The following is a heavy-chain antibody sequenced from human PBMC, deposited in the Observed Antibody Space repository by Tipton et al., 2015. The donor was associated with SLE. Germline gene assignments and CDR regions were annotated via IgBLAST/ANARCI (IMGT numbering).Heavy chain of an antibody. CDR3: ARHKCIRIIDAFDS. CDR2: IYYSGSI. D-gene: IGHD5/OR15-5a*01. J-gene: IGHJ3*02. Sequence: TLSLTCTVSSGSISSHYWTWIRKPPGKGLEWIGNIYYSGSIDYNPSLKSRVTMSVDTSKNQFSLRLSSVTAADTAVYHCARHKCIRIIDAFDSWGQGTMVTVSS. CDR1: SGSISSHY. V-gene: IGHV4-59*08.